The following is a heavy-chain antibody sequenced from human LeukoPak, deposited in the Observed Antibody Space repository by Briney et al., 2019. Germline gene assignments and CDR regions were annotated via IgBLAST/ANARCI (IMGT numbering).Heavy chain of an antibody. CDR1: GFTFSSYG. CDR3: ARGRYSGSYLLDY. J-gene: IGHJ4*02. V-gene: IGHV3-21*01. D-gene: IGHD1-26*01. CDR2: ISSSSTYK. Sequence: GGSLRLSCAASGFTFSSYGMTWVRQAPGKGLEWVSSISSSSTYKYYAGSVKGRFTISRDNAKNSLYLQMNSLRAEDTALYYCARGRYSGSYLLDYWGQGTLVTVSS.